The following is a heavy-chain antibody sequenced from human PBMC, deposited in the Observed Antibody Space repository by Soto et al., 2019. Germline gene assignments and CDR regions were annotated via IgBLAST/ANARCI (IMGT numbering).Heavy chain of an antibody. J-gene: IGHJ6*02. CDR1: GFTFSTYA. Sequence: SGGSLRLSCAASGFTFSTYAMHWVRQAPGKGLEWVALISYDGSIKVYADSVKGRFTVSRDNSKNTLYLQMTSLRKEDTAVFYCARDRVATTVDYYYGMDVWGQGTTVTVSS. CDR3: ARDRVATTVDYYYGMDV. CDR2: ISYDGSIK. V-gene: IGHV3-30-3*01. D-gene: IGHD1-1*01.